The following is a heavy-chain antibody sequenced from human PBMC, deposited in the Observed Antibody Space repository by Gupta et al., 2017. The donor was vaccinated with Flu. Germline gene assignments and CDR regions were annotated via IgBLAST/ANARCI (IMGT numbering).Heavy chain of an antibody. J-gene: IGHJ4*02. V-gene: IGHV3-74*02. D-gene: IGHD1-26*01. CDR2: INRDGSSK. Sequence: EVQLVESGGGLVQPGGSLRLSCAASGFTFSSYWMHWVRQAPGKGLVWVSRINRDGSSKSYADSVKGRFTISRDNAKNTLYLQMNSLRAEDTAVYYCARLGGSGSYYSGDYWGQGTLVTVSS. CDR1: GFTFSSYW. CDR3: ARLGGSGSYYSGDY.